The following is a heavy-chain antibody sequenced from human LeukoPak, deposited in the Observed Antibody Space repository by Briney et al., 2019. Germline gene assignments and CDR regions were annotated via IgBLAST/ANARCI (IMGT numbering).Heavy chain of an antibody. CDR3: AREARAAAGVMDV. Sequence: SETLSLTCAVYGGSFSGYYWSWIRQPPGKGLEWIGEINHSGSTNYNPSLKSRVTISVDTSKNQFSLKLSSVTAADTAVYYCAREARAAAGVMDVGGQGTTVTVSS. CDR2: INHSGST. J-gene: IGHJ6*02. D-gene: IGHD6-13*01. V-gene: IGHV4-34*01. CDR1: GGSFSGYY.